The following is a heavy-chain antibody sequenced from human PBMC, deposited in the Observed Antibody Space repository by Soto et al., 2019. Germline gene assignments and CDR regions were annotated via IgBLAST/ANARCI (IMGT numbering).Heavy chain of an antibody. Sequence: QVQLQESGPGLVKPSETLSLTCTVSGGSVSSGSYYWSWIRQPPGKGLEWIGYIYYSGSTNYNPSLKSRVTISVDTSKNPFSLNLSSVTAADTAVYYCASQNWNDAKNWFDPWGQGTLVTVSS. CDR3: ASQNWNDAKNWFDP. CDR2: IYYSGST. D-gene: IGHD1-1*01. V-gene: IGHV4-61*01. J-gene: IGHJ5*02. CDR1: GGSVSSGSYY.